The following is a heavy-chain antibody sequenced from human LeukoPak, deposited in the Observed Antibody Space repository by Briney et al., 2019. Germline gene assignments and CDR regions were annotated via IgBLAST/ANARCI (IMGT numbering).Heavy chain of an antibody. CDR3: ASRAPGYCSGGSCYAAGDYYGMDV. CDR2: IIPIFGTA. D-gene: IGHD2-15*01. CDR1: GGTFSSYA. V-gene: IGHV1-69*13. Sequence: SVKVSCKASGGTFSSYAISWVRQAPGQGLEWMGGIIPIFGTANYAQKFQGRVTITADESTSTAYMELSSLRSEDTAVYYCASRAPGYCSGGSCYAAGDYYGMDVWGQGTTVTVSS. J-gene: IGHJ6*02.